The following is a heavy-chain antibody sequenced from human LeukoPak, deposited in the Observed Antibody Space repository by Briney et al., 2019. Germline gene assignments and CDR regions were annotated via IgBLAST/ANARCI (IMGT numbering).Heavy chain of an antibody. CDR1: GYTFTSYY. V-gene: IGHV1-46*01. CDR3: ARDSHPTLTMIRGAFDV. CDR2: TNPSGGST. Sequence: ASVKVSCKASGYTFTSYYMHWVRQAPGQGLEWMGITNPSGGSTSYAQKLQGRVTMTTDTSTNTAYMELRSLGSDDTAVYYCARDSHPTLTMIRGAFDVWGKGTTVTISS. J-gene: IGHJ6*04. D-gene: IGHD3-10*01.